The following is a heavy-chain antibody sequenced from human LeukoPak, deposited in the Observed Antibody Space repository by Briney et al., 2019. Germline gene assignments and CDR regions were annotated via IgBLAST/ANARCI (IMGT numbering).Heavy chain of an antibody. Sequence: PGGSLRLSCAASGFTFSSYGMHWVRQAPGKGLEWVAVISYDGSNEYYVDSVKGRFTISRDNSKNTLYLQMNGLRAEDTAVYYCARGTLGIAVAGNFDYWGQGTLVTVSS. CDR3: ARGTLGIAVAGNFDY. J-gene: IGHJ4*02. CDR1: GFTFSSYG. CDR2: ISYDGSNE. V-gene: IGHV3-30*03. D-gene: IGHD6-19*01.